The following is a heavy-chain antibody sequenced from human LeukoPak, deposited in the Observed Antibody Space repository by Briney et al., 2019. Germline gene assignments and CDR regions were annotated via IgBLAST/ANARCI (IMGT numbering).Heavy chain of an antibody. V-gene: IGHV3-23*01. J-gene: IGHJ4*02. CDR3: AKDPVVVIAARFGY. CDR1: GFTFSSYA. Sequence: GGSLRLSCAASGFTFSSYAMSWVRQAPGKGLEWVSAISGSGGSTYYADSVKGRFTISRDNSKNTLYLQMNSLTAEDTAVYYCAKDPVVVIAARFGYWGQGTLVTVSS. D-gene: IGHD2-21*01. CDR2: ISGSGGST.